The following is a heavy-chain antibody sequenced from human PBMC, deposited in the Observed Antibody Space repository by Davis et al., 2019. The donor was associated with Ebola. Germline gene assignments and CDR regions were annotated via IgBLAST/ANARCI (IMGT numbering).Heavy chain of an antibody. D-gene: IGHD6-13*01. Sequence: MPSETLSLTCTVSGGSISSSSYYWGWIRQPPGKGLEWIGSMYHNGDTFHNPSLKSRVTISGDRSNNQFSLKLASVTAADTAVYYCARGLRSSSWYENGYWGQGTLVTVSS. V-gene: IGHV4-39*01. CDR1: GGSISSSSYY. J-gene: IGHJ4*02. CDR2: MYHNGDT. CDR3: ARGLRSSSWYENGY.